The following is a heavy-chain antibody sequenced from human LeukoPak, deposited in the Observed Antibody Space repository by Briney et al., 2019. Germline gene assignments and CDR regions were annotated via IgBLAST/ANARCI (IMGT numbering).Heavy chain of an antibody. V-gene: IGHV4-4*02. CDR2: IFHTGST. CDR1: GGSINSSNW. CDR3: ARDCSGGNCYSGIY. J-gene: IGHJ4*02. D-gene: IGHD2-15*01. Sequence: SETLSLTCAVSGGSINSSNWWNWVRQPPGKGLEWIGEIFHTGSTNYNPSLKTRVTISLDKSKNQFSLRLNSVTAADTAVYFCARDCSGGNCYSGIYWGQGTLVTVSS.